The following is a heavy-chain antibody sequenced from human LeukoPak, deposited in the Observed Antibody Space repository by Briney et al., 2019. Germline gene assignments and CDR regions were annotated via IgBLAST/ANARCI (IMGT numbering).Heavy chain of an antibody. V-gene: IGHV4-59*01. CDR3: ARHRGNYDILTGYYSEFDY. D-gene: IGHD3-9*01. J-gene: IGHJ4*02. CDR1: GGSISSYY. CDR2: IYYSGST. Sequence: SETLSLTCTVSGGSISSYYWSWIRQPPGKGLEWIGYIYYSGSTNYNPSLKSRVTISVDTSKNQFSLKLSSVTAADTAVYYCARHRGNYDILTGYYSEFDYWGQGTLVTVSS.